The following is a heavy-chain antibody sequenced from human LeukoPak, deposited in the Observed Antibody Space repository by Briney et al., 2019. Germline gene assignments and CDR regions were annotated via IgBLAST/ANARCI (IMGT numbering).Heavy chain of an antibody. CDR1: GGSISSSSYY. Sequence: SETLSLTCTVSGGSISSSSYYWSWIRQPPGKGLEWIGEINHSGSTNYNPSLKSRVTISVDTSKNQFSLKLSSVTAADTAVYYCARAPSYYDLTFDYWGQGTLVTVSS. V-gene: IGHV4-39*07. D-gene: IGHD3-22*01. CDR3: ARAPSYYDLTFDY. CDR2: INHSGST. J-gene: IGHJ4*02.